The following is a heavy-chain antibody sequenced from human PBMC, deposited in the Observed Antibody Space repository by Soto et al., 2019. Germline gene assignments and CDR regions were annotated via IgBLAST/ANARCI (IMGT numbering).Heavy chain of an antibody. V-gene: IGHV3-23*01. CDR2: IGGSGGNR. CDR1: GFTFNAYA. Sequence: EVQLLESGGGLVQPGGSLRLSCAASGFTFNAYAMTWVRQAPGKGLEWVSAIGGSGGNRYYAASVKGRFTISRDNSKHTLDLQMSRLRVEDTAVYYCARVASDYMISVDHWGQGILVTVSS. D-gene: IGHD4-4*01. CDR3: ARVASDYMISVDH. J-gene: IGHJ4*02.